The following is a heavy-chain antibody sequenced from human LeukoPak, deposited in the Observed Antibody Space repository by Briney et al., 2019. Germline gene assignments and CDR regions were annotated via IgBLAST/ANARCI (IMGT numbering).Heavy chain of an antibody. CDR1: GYTFTSYW. D-gene: IGHD5-24*01. CDR3: ARHLGMATISPDY. J-gene: IGHJ4*02. CDR2: IYPGDSDT. V-gene: IGHV5-51*01. Sequence: GASLQISCKGSGYTFTSYWIGWVRPMPGKGLEWMGIIYPGDSDTRYSPSFQGQVTISADKSISTAYLQWSSLKASDTAMYYCARHLGMATISPDYWGQGTLVTVSS.